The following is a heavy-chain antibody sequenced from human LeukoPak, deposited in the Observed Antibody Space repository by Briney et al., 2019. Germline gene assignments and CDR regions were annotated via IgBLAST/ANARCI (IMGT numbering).Heavy chain of an antibody. CDR2: IYYSGST. Sequence: SETLSLTCTVSGGSIGSSSYYWGWIRQPPGKGLEWIGSIYYSGSTYYNPSLKSRVTISVDTSKNQFSLKLSSVTAADTAVYYCARDFLLDAGSGRAFDIWGQGTMVTVSS. CDR3: ARDFLLDAGSGRAFDI. V-gene: IGHV4-39*07. D-gene: IGHD3-3*01. CDR1: GGSIGSSSYY. J-gene: IGHJ3*02.